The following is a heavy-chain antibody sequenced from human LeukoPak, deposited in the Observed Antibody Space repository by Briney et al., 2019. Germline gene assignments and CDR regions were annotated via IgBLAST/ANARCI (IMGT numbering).Heavy chain of an antibody. V-gene: IGHV1-2*06. CDR2: INPNNGGT. D-gene: IGHD5-24*01. J-gene: IGHJ4*02. CDR1: EYTFTGYY. Sequence: ASVKVSCKASEYTFTGYYMHWVRQAPGQGLEWMGRINPNNGGTNYAQKFKGRVTMTTDTSTNTAYMELRSLGSDDTAVYYCARGGSRVTTINILDYWGQGTLVTVSS. CDR3: ARGGSRVTTINILDY.